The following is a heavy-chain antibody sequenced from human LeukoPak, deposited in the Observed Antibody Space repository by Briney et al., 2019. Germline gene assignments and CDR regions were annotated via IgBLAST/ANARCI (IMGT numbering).Heavy chain of an antibody. CDR3: ARDVVPAAHREYNWFDP. D-gene: IGHD2-2*01. Sequence: SGTLSLTCTVSGGSINSYYFNWIRQPAGKGLEWIGRIYTTGSTNYNPSLQRRVTMSIDTSKNQFSLKLTSVTAADTAVYYCARDVVPAAHREYNWFDPWGQGTLVTVSS. V-gene: IGHV4-4*07. J-gene: IGHJ5*02. CDR1: GGSINSYY. CDR2: IYTTGST.